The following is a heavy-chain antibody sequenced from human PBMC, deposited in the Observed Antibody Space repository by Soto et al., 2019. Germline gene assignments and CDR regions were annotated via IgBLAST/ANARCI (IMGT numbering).Heavy chain of an antibody. V-gene: IGHV3-66*01. D-gene: IGHD2-21*01. CDR2: IYSGGST. Sequence: KEMEWVAVIYSGGSTYYADSVKGRCTISRDKSNNTLYRPMNSLRAEDTAVYYCACFFFQAEDGIRDL. J-gene: IGHJ2*01. CDR3: ACFFFQAEDGIRDL.